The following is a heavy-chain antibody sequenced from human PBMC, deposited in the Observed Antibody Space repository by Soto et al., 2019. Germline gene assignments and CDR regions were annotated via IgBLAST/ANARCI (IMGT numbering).Heavy chain of an antibody. CDR3: TTRPRTRPYYYYYGMDV. J-gene: IGHJ6*02. V-gene: IGHV3-15*01. CDR2: IKSKTDGGTT. Sequence: EVQLVESGGGLVKPGGSLRLSCAASGFTFSNAWMSWVRQTPGKGLEWVGRIKSKTDGGTTDYAAPVKGRFTISRDDSKNTLYLQMNSLKTEDTAVYYCTTRPRTRPYYYYYGMDVWGQGTTVTVSS. CDR1: GFTFSNAW.